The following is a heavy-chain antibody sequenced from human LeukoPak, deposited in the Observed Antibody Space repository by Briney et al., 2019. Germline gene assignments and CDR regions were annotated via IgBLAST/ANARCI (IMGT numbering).Heavy chain of an antibody. CDR1: GGTFSSYA. J-gene: IGHJ1*01. Sequence: ASVKVSCKASGGTFSSYAISWVRQATGQGLEWMGWMNPNSGNTGYAQKFQGRVTMTRNTSISTAYMELSSLRSEDTAVYYCARGSNYYDSSGFSAHIQHWGQGTLVTVSS. V-gene: IGHV1-8*02. D-gene: IGHD3-22*01. CDR2: MNPNSGNT. CDR3: ARGSNYYDSSGFSAHIQH.